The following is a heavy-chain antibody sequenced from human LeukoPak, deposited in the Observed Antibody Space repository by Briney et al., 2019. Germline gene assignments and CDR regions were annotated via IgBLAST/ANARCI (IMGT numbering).Heavy chain of an antibody. J-gene: IGHJ6*02. CDR2: IYYSGST. Sequence: SETLSLTCTVSGGSISSYYWSWIRQPPGKGLEWIGYIYYSGSTNYNPSLKSRVTISVDTSKNQFSLKLSSVTAADTAMYYCARTRHSGSYYDHYYYYGMDVWGQGTTVTVSS. CDR1: GGSISSYY. CDR3: ARTRHSGSYYDHYYYYGMDV. D-gene: IGHD1-26*01. V-gene: IGHV4-59*01.